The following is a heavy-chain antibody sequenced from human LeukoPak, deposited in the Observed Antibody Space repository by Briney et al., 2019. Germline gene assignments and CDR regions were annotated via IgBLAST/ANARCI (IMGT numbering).Heavy chain of an antibody. CDR3: ARGDTGGWFDP. V-gene: IGHV1-18*01. CDR2: ISAYNGNT. D-gene: IGHD1-14*01. CDR1: GYTFTNYV. Sequence: ASVKVSCKASGYTFTNYVIGWVRQAPGQGLEWMGWISAYNGNTNYALKLQGRVTMTTDTSTRTAYMELRSLRSDDTAVYYCARGDTGGWFDPWGQGTLVTVSS. J-gene: IGHJ5*02.